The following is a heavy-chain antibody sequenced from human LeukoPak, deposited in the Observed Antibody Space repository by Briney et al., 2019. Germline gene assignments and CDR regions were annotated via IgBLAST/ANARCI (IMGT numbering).Heavy chain of an antibody. J-gene: IGHJ6*03. Sequence: SVKVSCKASGGTFSSYAISWVRQAPGQGLEWMGRIIPIFGTANYAQKFQGRVTITTDESTSTTYMELSSLRSEDTAVYYCARSTARTMVSIYYYYMDVWGKGTTVTVSS. V-gene: IGHV1-69*05. D-gene: IGHD3-10*01. CDR1: GGTFSSYA. CDR2: IIPIFGTA. CDR3: ARSTARTMVSIYYYYMDV.